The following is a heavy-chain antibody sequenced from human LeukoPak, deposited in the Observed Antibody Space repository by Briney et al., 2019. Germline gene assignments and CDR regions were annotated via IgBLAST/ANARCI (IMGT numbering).Heavy chain of an antibody. J-gene: IGHJ6*03. D-gene: IGHD1-26*01. CDR3: ARDRRGGSYPYYYYMDV. CDR2: ISYDGSNK. CDR1: GFTFSSYA. Sequence: GGSLRLSCAASGFTFSSYAMHWVRQAPGKGLEWVAVISYDGSNKYYADSVKGRFTISRDNSKNTLYLQMNSLRAEDTAVYYCARDRRGGSYPYYYYMDVWGKGTTVTVSS. V-gene: IGHV3-30*04.